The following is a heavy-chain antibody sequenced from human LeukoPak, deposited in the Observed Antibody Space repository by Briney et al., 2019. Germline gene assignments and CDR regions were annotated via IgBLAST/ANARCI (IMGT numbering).Heavy chain of an antibody. Sequence: ASVKVSCKASGYTFTGYYMHWVRQAPGQGLEWMGWINPNSGGTNFAQKFQGRVTMTRDTSISAAYMELGRLRSDDTALYYCARGKGDGSGYYYVMDVWGQGTTVTVSS. J-gene: IGHJ6*02. CDR1: GYTFTGYY. CDR2: INPNSGGT. D-gene: IGHD3-10*01. V-gene: IGHV1-2*02. CDR3: ARGKGDGSGYYYVMDV.